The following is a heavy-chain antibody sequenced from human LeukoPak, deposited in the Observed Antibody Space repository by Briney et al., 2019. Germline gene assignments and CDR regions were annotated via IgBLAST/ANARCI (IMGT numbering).Heavy chain of an antibody. J-gene: IGHJ4*02. V-gene: IGHV4-38-2*02. CDR3: ARDVDYYDSSGYQY. Sequence: PSETLSLTCTVSGYSISGGYYWGWIRQPPGKGLEWIGSINHSGSTYYNPSLKSRVIISVDTSKNQFSLKLSSVTAADTAVCYCARDVDYYDSSGYQYWGQGTLVTVSS. CDR1: GYSISGGYY. D-gene: IGHD3-22*01. CDR2: INHSGST.